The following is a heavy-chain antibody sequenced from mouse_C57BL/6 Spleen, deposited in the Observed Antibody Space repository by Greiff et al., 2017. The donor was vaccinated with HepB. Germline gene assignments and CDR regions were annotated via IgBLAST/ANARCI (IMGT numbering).Heavy chain of an antibody. CDR2: INPNNGGT. V-gene: IGHV1-22*01. J-gene: IGHJ1*03. CDR3: ARRGNYGYFDV. CDR1: GYTFTDYN. Sequence: VHVKQSGPELVKPGASVKMSCKASGYTFTDYNMHWVKQSHGKSLEWIGYINPNNGGTSYNQKFKGKATLTVNKSSSTAYMELRSLTSEDSAVYYCARRGNYGYFDVWGTGTTVTVSS. D-gene: IGHD2-1*01.